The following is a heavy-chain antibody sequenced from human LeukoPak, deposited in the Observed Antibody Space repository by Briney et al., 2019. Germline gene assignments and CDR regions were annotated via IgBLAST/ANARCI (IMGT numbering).Heavy chain of an antibody. CDR1: GGSISSYY. V-gene: IGHV4-59*12. D-gene: IGHD1-1*01. Sequence: SETLSLTCTVSGGSISSYYWSWIRQPPGKGLEWIGYIYYSGSTNYNPSLKSRVTISVDTSKNQFSLKLSSVTAADTAVYYCARAAPTGIGYDAFDIWGQGTMVTVSS. CDR3: ARAAPTGIGYDAFDI. J-gene: IGHJ3*02. CDR2: IYYSGST.